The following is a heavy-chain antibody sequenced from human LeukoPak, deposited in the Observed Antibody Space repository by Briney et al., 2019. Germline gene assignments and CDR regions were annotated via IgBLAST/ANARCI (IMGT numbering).Heavy chain of an antibody. J-gene: IGHJ4*02. Sequence: GGSLRLSCAASGFTFSDAWMTWVRQAPGKGLEWVSSISSSSSYIYYADSVKGRFTISRDNAKNSLYLQMNSLRAEDTAVYYCARQGTVAGTGGFGYWGQGTLVTVS. D-gene: IGHD6-19*01. CDR3: ARQGTVAGTGGFGY. CDR1: GFTFSDAW. CDR2: ISSSSSYI. V-gene: IGHV3-21*01.